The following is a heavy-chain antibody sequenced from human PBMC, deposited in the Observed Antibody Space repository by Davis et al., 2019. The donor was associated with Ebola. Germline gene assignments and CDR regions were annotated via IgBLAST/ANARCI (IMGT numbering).Heavy chain of an antibody. CDR1: GYTFTSYG. Sequence: AALVKVSCKASGYTFTSYGISWVRQAPGQGLEWMGWISAYNGNTNYAQKLQGRVTMTTDTSTSTAYMELRSLRSDDTAVYYCASSDSGYDRRGYYYYGMDVWGKGTTVTVSS. V-gene: IGHV1-18*01. D-gene: IGHD5-12*01. CDR2: ISAYNGNT. CDR3: ASSDSGYDRRGYYYYGMDV. J-gene: IGHJ6*04.